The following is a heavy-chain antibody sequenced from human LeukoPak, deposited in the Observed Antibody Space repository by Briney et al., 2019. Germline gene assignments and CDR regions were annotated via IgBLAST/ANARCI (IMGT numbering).Heavy chain of an antibody. D-gene: IGHD3-10*01. J-gene: IGHJ4*02. V-gene: IGHV4-34*01. CDR1: GGSFSGYY. CDR3: ARSRSSGTY. CDR2: INHSGST. Sequence: SETLSLTCAVYGGSFSGYYCSWIRQPPGKGLEWIGEINHSGSTNYNPSLKSRVTISVDTSKNQFSLKLSSVTAADTAVYYCARSRSSGTYWGQGTLVTVSS.